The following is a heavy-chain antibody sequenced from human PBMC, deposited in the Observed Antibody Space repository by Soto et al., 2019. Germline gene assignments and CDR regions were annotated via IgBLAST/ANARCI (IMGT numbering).Heavy chain of an antibody. D-gene: IGHD1-1*01. CDR1: GGTFSSYA. CDR3: ASLWNGYFQH. V-gene: IGHV1-69*13. CDR2: IIPIFGTA. Sequence: SVKVSCKASGGTFSSYAISWVRQAPGQGLEWVGGIIPIFGTANYAQKFQGRVTITADESTSTAYMELSSLRSEDTAVYYCASLWNGYFQHWGQGTLVPVSS. J-gene: IGHJ1*01.